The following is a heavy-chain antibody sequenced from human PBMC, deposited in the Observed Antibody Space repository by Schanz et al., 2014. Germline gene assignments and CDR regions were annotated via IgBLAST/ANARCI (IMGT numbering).Heavy chain of an antibody. Sequence: GQLLESGGGLIQPGGSLRLSCAASGFTFSSYAMSWVRQAPGKGLEWIGEIYHSGNTNYNPSLKSRVTISLDTSKNQFSLTLTSLTAADTAVYYCARDTTWRLDLWGRGTLVTVSS. J-gene: IGHJ2*01. CDR2: IYHSGNT. CDR3: ARDTTWRLDL. V-gene: IGHV4-4*02. CDR1: GFTFSSYAM. D-gene: IGHD1-1*01.